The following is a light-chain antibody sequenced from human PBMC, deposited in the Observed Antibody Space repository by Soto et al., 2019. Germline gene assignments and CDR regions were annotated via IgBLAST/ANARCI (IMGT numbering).Light chain of an antibody. CDR1: TGDVTNGRW. Sequence: QAVVTQEPSLTVSPGGTVTLTCGSSTGDVTNGRWPYWFQQRPGQVPRTLSHDTSNKHSWTPARFSGSLLGGKAALTLSGAQPEDEAAYSFLLFYDGVAVFGGGTQLTVL. CDR2: DTS. V-gene: IGLV7-46*01. CDR3: LLFYDGVAV. J-gene: IGLJ7*01.